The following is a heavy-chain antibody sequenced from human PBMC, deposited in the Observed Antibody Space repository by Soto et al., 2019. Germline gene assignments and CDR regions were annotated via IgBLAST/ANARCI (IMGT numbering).Heavy chain of an antibody. D-gene: IGHD1-7*01. V-gene: IGHV4-34*01. CDR3: ARNVGNFPYYFYGMDV. CDR2: IKHSGST. J-gene: IGHJ6*02. CDR1: GGSFSGYY. Sequence: SETLSLICDVYGGSFSGYYWSWIRQPPGRGLEWIGEIKHSGSTNYNPSLKSRVTISVDTSKNQFSLKLSSVTAADTAVYYCARNVGNFPYYFYGMDVWGHVTTATVSS.